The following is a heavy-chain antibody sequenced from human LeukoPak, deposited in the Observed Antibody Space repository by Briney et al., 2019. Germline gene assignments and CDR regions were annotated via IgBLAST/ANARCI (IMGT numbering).Heavy chain of an antibody. CDR1: GFTFTAYW. Sequence: GGSRRLSCAASGFTFTAYWMHWVRQAPGKGLVWVSRTNTDGRSANYADSVKGRFTISRDTAKNTLYLQMNSLTVEDTALYYSARGLYGDPPGFDYWGQGSLITVSS. CDR3: ARGLYGDPPGFDY. V-gene: IGHV3-74*01. J-gene: IGHJ4*02. CDR2: TNTDGRSA. D-gene: IGHD4-17*01.